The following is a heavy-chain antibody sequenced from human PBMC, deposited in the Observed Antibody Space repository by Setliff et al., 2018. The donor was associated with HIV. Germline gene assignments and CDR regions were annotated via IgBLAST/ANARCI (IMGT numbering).Heavy chain of an antibody. CDR3: AKDLDYYYGMDV. CDR1: GFTFSSYG. J-gene: IGHJ6*02. Sequence: GGSLRLSCAASGFTFSSYGMHWVRQAPGKGLEWVAVIWYDGSNKYYADSVKGRFTISRDNSKNTLYLQMNSLRAEDTAVYYCAKDLDYYYGMDVWGQGTTVTVSS. V-gene: IGHV3-33*06. CDR2: IWYDGSNK.